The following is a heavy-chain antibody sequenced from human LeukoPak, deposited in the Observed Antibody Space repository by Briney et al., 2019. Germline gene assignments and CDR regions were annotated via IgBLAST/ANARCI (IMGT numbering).Heavy chain of an antibody. CDR2: ISSSSSTI. CDR1: GITSSSYS. D-gene: IGHD6-6*01. J-gene: IGHJ6*03. V-gene: IGHV3-48*01. Sequence: PGGSLRLSCAASGITSSSYSMNWVRQAPGKGLEWVSYISSSSSTIYYADSVKGRFTISRDNAKNSLYLQMNSLRAEDTAVYYCARDRSWAYSSSSTYYFYYYMDVWGKGTTVTVSS. CDR3: ARDRSWAYSSSSTYYFYYYMDV.